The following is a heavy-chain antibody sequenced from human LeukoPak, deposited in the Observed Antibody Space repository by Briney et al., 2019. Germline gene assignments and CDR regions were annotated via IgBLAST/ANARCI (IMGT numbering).Heavy chain of an antibody. J-gene: IGHJ4*02. Sequence: GGSLRLSCEASGFVFGHSLMSWVRQAPGKGLEWVANINLDGSETNYLDSLTGRLTISRDNAKDSLYLQMNGLRAEDTAVYFCVRDRGYSTFDSWGQGTLVTVSS. CDR3: VRDRGYSTFDS. V-gene: IGHV3-7*03. CDR1: GFVFGHSL. CDR2: INLDGSET. D-gene: IGHD3-22*01.